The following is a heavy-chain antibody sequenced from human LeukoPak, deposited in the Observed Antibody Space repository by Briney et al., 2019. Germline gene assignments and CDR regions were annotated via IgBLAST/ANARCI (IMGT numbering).Heavy chain of an antibody. J-gene: IGHJ4*02. Sequence: GGSLRLSCAASGFTFSSYAMSWVRQAPGKGLEWVSGFSGGDGSTSYADSVKGRFTISRDNSKNTLYLQMNSLRAVDTAVYYCAKGKVVPATIYDYWGQGTLVTVSS. CDR3: AKGKVVPATIYDY. D-gene: IGHD2-2*02. CDR1: GFTFSSYA. V-gene: IGHV3-23*01. CDR2: FSGGDGST.